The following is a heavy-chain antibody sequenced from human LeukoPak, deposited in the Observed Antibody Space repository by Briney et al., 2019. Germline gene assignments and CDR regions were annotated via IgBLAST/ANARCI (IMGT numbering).Heavy chain of an antibody. Sequence: PGASLRLSCAASGFTFSSYAMSWVRQAPGKGLEXXXXXXGSGGSTYYADSVKGRFTISRDNSKNTLYLQMNSLRAEDTAVYYCAKDLAITMIVVGLFDYWGQGTLVTVSS. CDR1: GFTFSSYA. CDR3: AKDLAITMIVVGLFDY. D-gene: IGHD3-22*01. J-gene: IGHJ4*02. CDR2: XXGSGGST. V-gene: IGHV3-23*01.